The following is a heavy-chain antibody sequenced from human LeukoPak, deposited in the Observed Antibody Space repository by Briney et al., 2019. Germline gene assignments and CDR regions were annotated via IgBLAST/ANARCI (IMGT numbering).Heavy chain of an antibody. J-gene: IGHJ5*02. CDR1: GFTFDDYA. CDR3: AKFQGWFDP. CDR2: ISWNSGSI. V-gene: IGHV3-9*01. Sequence: PGGSLRLSCAASGFTFDDYAMHWVRQAPGQGLEWVSGISWNSGSIGYADSVKGRFTISRDNAKNSLYLQMNSLRAEDTALYYCAKFQGWFDPWGQGTLVTVSS.